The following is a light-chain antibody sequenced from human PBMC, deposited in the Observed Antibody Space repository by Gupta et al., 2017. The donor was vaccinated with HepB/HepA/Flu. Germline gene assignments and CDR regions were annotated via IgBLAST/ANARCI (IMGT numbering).Light chain of an antibody. Sequence: FLLTQPHSVSGSPGKTVNISCTGSSGSIASYYVQWYQQRPGSAPTIVIYEDNQRHSGVPDRFSGSIESSSTAAALTISGRKTEDEDDYYWQGDDTGIWVFGGGTKLTVL. CDR1: SGSIASYY. J-gene: IGLJ3*02. CDR2: EDN. V-gene: IGLV6-57*02. CDR3: QGDDTGIWV.